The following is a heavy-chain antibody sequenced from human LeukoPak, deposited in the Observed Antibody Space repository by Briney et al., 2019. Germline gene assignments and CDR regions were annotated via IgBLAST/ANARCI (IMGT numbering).Heavy chain of an antibody. D-gene: IGHD3-3*01. V-gene: IGHV1-8*01. Sequence: GASVKVSCKASGYTFTSYDINWVRQATGQGLEWMGWMNPNSGNTGYAQKFQGRVTMTRNTSISTAYMELSSLRSEDTAVYYCARVPFYDFWSGLSGANAFDIWGQGTMVTVSS. CDR2: MNPNSGNT. J-gene: IGHJ3*02. CDR1: GYTFTSYD. CDR3: ARVPFYDFWSGLSGANAFDI.